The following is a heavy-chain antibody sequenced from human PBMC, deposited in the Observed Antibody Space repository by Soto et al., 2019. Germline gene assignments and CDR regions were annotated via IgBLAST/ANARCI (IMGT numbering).Heavy chain of an antibody. Sequence: PGGSLRLSCAASVFTFSSCAMGWVRQAPGKGLEWVANIKQDGSEKYYVDSVKGRFTISRDNAKNSLYLQMNSLRAEDTAVYYCARDRTYYYDSSGQPRLSGMDVWGQGTTVTVSS. CDR3: ARDRTYYYDSSGQPRLSGMDV. V-gene: IGHV3-7*01. J-gene: IGHJ6*02. CDR1: VFTFSSCA. D-gene: IGHD3-22*01. CDR2: IKQDGSEK.